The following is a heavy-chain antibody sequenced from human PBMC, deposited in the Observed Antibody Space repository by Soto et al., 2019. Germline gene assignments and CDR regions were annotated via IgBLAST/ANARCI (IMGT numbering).Heavy chain of an antibody. CDR3: ARRHHCSGGICYYGLDN. CDR2: MNPDSGHA. Sequence: QVQLVQSGAEVKKPGASVKVSCKASGYTFTNSDINWVRQAPGQGLEWMGWMNPDSGHAAYAQKFQGIVTLTTSTSTSTVYMEMRSLGSEDTAVYYCARRHHCSGGICYYGLDNWGQGTLVTVSS. CDR1: GYTFTNSD. D-gene: IGHD2-15*01. V-gene: IGHV1-8*01. J-gene: IGHJ4*02.